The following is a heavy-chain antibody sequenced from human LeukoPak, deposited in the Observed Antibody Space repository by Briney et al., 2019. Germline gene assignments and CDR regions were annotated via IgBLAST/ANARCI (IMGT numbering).Heavy chain of an antibody. V-gene: IGHV3-30-3*01. CDR3: ARAFSNYDSSGYYGRQVQIYYYYGMDV. CDR1: GFTFSSYA. J-gene: IGHJ6*02. D-gene: IGHD3-22*01. Sequence: PGGSLRLSCAASGFTFSSYAMHWVRQAPGKGLEWVAVISYDGSNKYYADSVKGRFTISRDNSKNTLYLQMNSLRAEDTAVYYCARAFSNYDSSGYYGRQVQIYYYYGMDVWGQGTTVTVSS. CDR2: ISYDGSNK.